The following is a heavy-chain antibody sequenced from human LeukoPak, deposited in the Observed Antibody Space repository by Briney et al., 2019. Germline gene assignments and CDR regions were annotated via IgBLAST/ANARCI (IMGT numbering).Heavy chain of an antibody. J-gene: IGHJ6*03. CDR2: IYYSGST. CDR1: GGSISSSSYY. Sequence: SETLSLTCTVSGGSISSSSYYWSWIRQPPGKGLEWIGYIYYSGSTNYNPSLKSRVTISVDTSKNQFSLKLSSVTAADTAVYYCARSTGVRVLYYYYYYMDVWGKGTTVTVSS. V-gene: IGHV4-61*05. D-gene: IGHD1-14*01. CDR3: ARSTGVRVLYYYYYYMDV.